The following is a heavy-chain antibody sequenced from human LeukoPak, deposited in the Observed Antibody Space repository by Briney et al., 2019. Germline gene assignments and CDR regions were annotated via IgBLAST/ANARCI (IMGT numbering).Heavy chain of an antibody. D-gene: IGHD4-4*01. CDR2: IKQDGSEK. Sequence: GGSLRLSCAASGFTFSAYWMTWVRQAPGKGLEWVANIKQDGSEKYYVDSGKGRFTISRDNAKNSLYLQMNSLRAEDTAVYYCARAVTTSAEYFQHWGQGTLVTVSS. V-gene: IGHV3-7*04. CDR3: ARAVTTSAEYFQH. CDR1: GFTFSAYW. J-gene: IGHJ1*01.